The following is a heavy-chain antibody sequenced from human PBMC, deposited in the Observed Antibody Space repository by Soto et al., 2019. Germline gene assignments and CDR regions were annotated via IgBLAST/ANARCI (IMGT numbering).Heavy chain of an antibody. Sequence: PSVKVSCKASGYTFTGYYMHWVRQAPGQGLEWMGWINPNSGGTNYAQKFQGRVTMTRDTSISTAYMELSRLRSDDTAVYYCARDRGIVATMFDPGPAFWGQGTLVTVSS. J-gene: IGHJ4*02. V-gene: IGHV1-2*02. CDR3: ARDRGIVATMFDPGPAF. D-gene: IGHD5-12*01. CDR2: INPNSGGT. CDR1: GYTFTGYY.